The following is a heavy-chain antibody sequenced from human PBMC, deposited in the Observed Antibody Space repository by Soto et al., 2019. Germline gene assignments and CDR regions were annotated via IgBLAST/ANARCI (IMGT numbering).Heavy chain of an antibody. V-gene: IGHV3-30*18. D-gene: IGHD5-18*01. Sequence: QVQLVESGGGVVQPGRSLRLSCAASGFTLSRYGMHWVRQAPGKGLEWVAVISYDGSNKYHADSVKGRFTISRDNSKNTLYLQMNSLRVEDTAVYYCAKDIVRYTYGACDYWGQGALVTVSS. CDR2: ISYDGSNK. CDR3: AKDIVRYTYGACDY. CDR1: GFTLSRYG. J-gene: IGHJ4*02.